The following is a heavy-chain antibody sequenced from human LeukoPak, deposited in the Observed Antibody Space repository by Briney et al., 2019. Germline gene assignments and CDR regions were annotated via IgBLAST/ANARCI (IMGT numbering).Heavy chain of an antibody. J-gene: IGHJ4*02. Sequence: GGSLRLSCAASGFTFSAYWMHWVRQVPGKGLVWVSRINNDGTATFFADSVKGRFTISRDNSKNTLYLQMGSLRTEDMAVYYCARVAARVSLDYWGQGTLVTVSS. V-gene: IGHV3-74*01. CDR1: GFTFSAYW. D-gene: IGHD2-15*01. CDR3: ARVAARVSLDY. CDR2: INNDGTAT.